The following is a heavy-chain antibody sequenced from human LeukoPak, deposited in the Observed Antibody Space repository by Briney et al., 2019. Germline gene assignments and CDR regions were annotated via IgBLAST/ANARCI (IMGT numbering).Heavy chain of an antibody. Sequence: ASVKVSCKASGYTFSSYVLSWVRQAPGQGLEWMGRISTKAGDSVYAQKLQGRVTMTTDTSTSTAYLELRRLSSDDTAVYYCARTMTTLPTHGELDLWGQGTQVTVSS. D-gene: IGHD4-17*01. V-gene: IGHV1-18*01. J-gene: IGHJ5*02. CDR3: ARTMTTLPTHGELDL. CDR1: GYTFSSYV. CDR2: ISTKAGDS.